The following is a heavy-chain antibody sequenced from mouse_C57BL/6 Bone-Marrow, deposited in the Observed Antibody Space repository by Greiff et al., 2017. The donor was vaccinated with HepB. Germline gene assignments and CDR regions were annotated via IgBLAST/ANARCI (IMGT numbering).Heavy chain of an antibody. D-gene: IGHD3-2*02. J-gene: IGHJ4*01. CDR1: GYTFTEYT. V-gene: IGHV1-62-2*01. CDR2: FYPGSGSI. Sequence: QVQLQQSGAELVKPGASVKLSCKASGYTFTEYTIHWVKQRSGQGLEWIGWFYPGSGSIKYNEKFKDKATLTADKSSSTVYMELSRLTSEDSAVYFCARHEVAQLRLPSYYAMDYWGKGTSVTVSS. CDR3: ARHEVAQLRLPSYYAMDY.